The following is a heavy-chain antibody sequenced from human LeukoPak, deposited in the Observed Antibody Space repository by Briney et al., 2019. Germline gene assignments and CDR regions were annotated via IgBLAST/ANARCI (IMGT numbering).Heavy chain of an antibody. D-gene: IGHD6-13*01. CDR2: IRSKAYGGTP. V-gene: IGHV3-49*04. CDR3: TRYVAAAGIYFDY. CDR1: GFTFGDYA. Sequence: SGGSLRLSCRASGFTFGDYALSWVRQAPGKGLEWVGFIRSKAYGGTPDYGASVKGRFTISRDDSKSIAYLQMSSLKTEDTAVYYCTRYVAAAGIYFDYWGQGTLLTVSS. J-gene: IGHJ4*02.